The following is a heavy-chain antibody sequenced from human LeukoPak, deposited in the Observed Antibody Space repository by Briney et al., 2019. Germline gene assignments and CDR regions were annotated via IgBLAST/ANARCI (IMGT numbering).Heavy chain of an antibody. V-gene: IGHV3-48*03. CDR2: ISSSGSTI. CDR3: ARDPYSGSYGPYYYYYYMDV. D-gene: IGHD1-26*01. CDR1: GFTFSSYE. J-gene: IGHJ6*03. Sequence: GGSLRLSCAASGFTFSSYEMNWVRQAPGKGLEWVSYISSSGSTIYYADSVKGRFTISRDNAKNSLYLQMDSLRVEDTAVYYCARDPYSGSYGPYYYYYYMDVWGEGTTVTISS.